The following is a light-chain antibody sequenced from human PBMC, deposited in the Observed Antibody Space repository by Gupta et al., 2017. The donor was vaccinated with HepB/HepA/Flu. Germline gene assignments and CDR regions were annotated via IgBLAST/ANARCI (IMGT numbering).Light chain of an antibody. Sequence: DIQTTQSPSTLSASVGDRVTITCRASQSISNWLAWYQQKAGKAPKLLIYKASSLESGVPSRFSGSGSGTEFTLTISSLQPDDFATYYCQQYNRQGTFGQGTKVEIK. CDR2: KAS. CDR1: QSISNW. CDR3: QQYNRQGT. J-gene: IGKJ1*01. V-gene: IGKV1-5*03.